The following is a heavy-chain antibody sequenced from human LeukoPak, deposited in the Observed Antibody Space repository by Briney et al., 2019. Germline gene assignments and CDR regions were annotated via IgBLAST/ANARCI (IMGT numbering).Heavy chain of an antibody. V-gene: IGHV4-30-2*01. D-gene: IGHD3-22*01. Sequence: SQTLSLTCTASGGSISSGGYYWSWIRQPPGKGLEWIGYIYHSGSTYYNPSLKSRVTISVDRSKNQFSLKLSSVTAADTAVYYCARLTSITMIVVVNRDYWGQGTLVTVSS. J-gene: IGHJ4*02. CDR1: GGSISSGGYY. CDR3: ARLTSITMIVVVNRDY. CDR2: IYHSGST.